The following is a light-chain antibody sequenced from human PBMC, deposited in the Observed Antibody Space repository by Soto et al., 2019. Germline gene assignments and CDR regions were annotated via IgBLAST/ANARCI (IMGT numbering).Light chain of an antibody. J-gene: IGKJ4*01. Sequence: DIQMTQSPSFLSASVGDRVTITCQASQDITTSLNWYQQKPGKAPKLLMYDASNLETGVPSRYSGSGSGTDCTFTISSLQAEDIATDYCQHDDNLPLSFGGGTKVEIK. CDR3: QHDDNLPLS. CDR1: QDITTS. V-gene: IGKV1-33*01. CDR2: DAS.